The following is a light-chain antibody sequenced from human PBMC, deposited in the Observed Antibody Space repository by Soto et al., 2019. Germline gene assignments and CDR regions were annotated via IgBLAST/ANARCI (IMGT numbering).Light chain of an antibody. CDR3: RQYGNSPQT. CDR1: QSVASNY. CDR2: GAS. V-gene: IGKV3-20*01. J-gene: IGKJ1*01. Sequence: EIVLTQSPGTLSLSPGERATLSCRASQSVASNYVCWYQQRHGQASRLLIYGASLRATGMPDRFSGSGSGTDFTLTISRLEAEDFAVYYCRQYGNSPQTFGQGTKVEI.